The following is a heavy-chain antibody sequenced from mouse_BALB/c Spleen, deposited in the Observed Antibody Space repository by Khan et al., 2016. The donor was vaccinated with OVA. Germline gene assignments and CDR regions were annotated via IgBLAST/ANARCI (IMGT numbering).Heavy chain of an antibody. Sequence: QIQLQQSGPGLVQPSQSLSITCTVSGFSLTNFGVHWVRQSPGKGLEWLGVIWSGGSTDYNAAFKSRLSISKDNSKSQVFFKMNSLQANDTATYYCARREYLMTWFAYWGQGTLVTVSA. CDR2: IWSGGST. J-gene: IGHJ3*01. CDR1: GFSLTNFG. V-gene: IGHV2-2*02. CDR3: ARREYLMTWFAY.